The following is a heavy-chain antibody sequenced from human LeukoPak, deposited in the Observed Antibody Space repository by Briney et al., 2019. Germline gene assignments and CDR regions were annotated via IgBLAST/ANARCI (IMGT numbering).Heavy chain of an antibody. CDR2: ISWNSGSI. Sequence: PGRSLRLSCAASGFTFDDYAMHWVRQAPGKGLEWVSGISWNSGSIGYADSVKGRLTISRDNAKNSLYLQMNSLRAEDTALYYCAKGPYYYDSSGYEWYFDYWGQGTLVTVSS. CDR3: AKGPYYYDSSGYEWYFDY. V-gene: IGHV3-9*01. D-gene: IGHD3-22*01. J-gene: IGHJ4*02. CDR1: GFTFDDYA.